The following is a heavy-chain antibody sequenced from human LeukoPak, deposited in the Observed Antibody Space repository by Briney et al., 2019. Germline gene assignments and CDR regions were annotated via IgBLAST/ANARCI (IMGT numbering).Heavy chain of an antibody. V-gene: IGHV3-7*05. Sequence: GGSLRLSCAASGFTFGSYWMSWVRQAPGKGLEWVANIKQDGSEKYYVDSVKGRFTISRDDAKNSLYLQMNSLRAEDTAVYYCARVPYCSSTSCNAIFDYWGQGALVTVSS. D-gene: IGHD2-2*01. CDR2: IKQDGSEK. CDR3: ARVPYCSSTSCNAIFDY. CDR1: GFTFGSYW. J-gene: IGHJ4*02.